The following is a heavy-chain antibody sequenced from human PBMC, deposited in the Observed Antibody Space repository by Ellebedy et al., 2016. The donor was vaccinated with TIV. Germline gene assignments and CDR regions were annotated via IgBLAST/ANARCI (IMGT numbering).Heavy chain of an antibody. Sequence: SETLSLTCSVSGYSISSGNYWGWIRQPPGKGLKWIGSIYHSGTIYYNPSLKSRVTISADTSKNQCSLRLTSVTAADTAVYYCATGMIDSLDYWGQGTLVTVSS. CDR3: ATGMIDSLDY. V-gene: IGHV4-38-2*02. J-gene: IGHJ4*02. D-gene: IGHD1-26*01. CDR2: IYHSGTI. CDR1: GYSISSGNY.